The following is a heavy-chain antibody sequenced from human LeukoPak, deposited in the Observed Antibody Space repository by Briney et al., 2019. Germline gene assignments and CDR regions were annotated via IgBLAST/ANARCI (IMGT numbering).Heavy chain of an antibody. CDR1: GYSLTNHY. D-gene: IGHD6-13*01. J-gene: IGHJ5*02. CDR2: ILHTGST. Sequence: PSETLSLTCAVSGYSLTNHYWIWIRQPPGKGLEWIGEILHTGSTNYNPSFKSRVTISIDTSKNQFFLTLTSVTAADTAVYFCARGLAAVHPWGQGTPVTVSS. V-gene: IGHV4-34*12. CDR3: ARGLAAVHP.